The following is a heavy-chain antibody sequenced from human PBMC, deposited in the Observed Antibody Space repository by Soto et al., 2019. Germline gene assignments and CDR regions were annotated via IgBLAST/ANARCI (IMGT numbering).Heavy chain of an antibody. J-gene: IGHJ6*02. CDR3: ARGYCTNGVCYTPYYYYGMDV. V-gene: IGHV4-30-4*01. Sequence: TLSLTCTVSGGSISSGNYYWSWIRQPPGKGLEWIGFISYSGTTHYSASLRSRVSISVDTSKNQFSLDLSSVTAADTAVYYCARGYCTNGVCYTPYYYYGMDVWGQGTTVS. CDR2: ISYSGTT. CDR1: GGSISSGNYY. D-gene: IGHD2-8*01.